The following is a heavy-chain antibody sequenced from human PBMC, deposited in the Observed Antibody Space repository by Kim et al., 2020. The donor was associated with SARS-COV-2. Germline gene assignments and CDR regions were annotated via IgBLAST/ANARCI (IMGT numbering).Heavy chain of an antibody. D-gene: IGHD2-15*01. CDR2: ISTSGGMI. CDR1: GFIFSNHE. Sequence: GGSLRLSCAASGFIFSNHEMNWVRQAPGKGLEWVSYISTSGGMISYADSVKGRFIISRDNAKNSVYLQMNSLRADDTAVYYCVRDDCSGNSCYSKDAFDIWGQGTMVTVSS. CDR3: VRDDCSGNSCYSKDAFDI. V-gene: IGHV3-48*03. J-gene: IGHJ3*02.